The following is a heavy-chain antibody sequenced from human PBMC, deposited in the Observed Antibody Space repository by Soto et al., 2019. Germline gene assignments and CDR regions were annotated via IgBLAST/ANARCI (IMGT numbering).Heavy chain of an antibody. V-gene: IGHV3-30*03. CDR2: ISYDGSNK. J-gene: IGHJ4*02. CDR1: GFTFSSYG. D-gene: IGHD3-22*01. Sequence: QVQLVESGGGVVQPGRSLRLSCAASGFTFSSYGMHWVRQAPGKGLEWVAVISYDGSNKYYADSVKGRFTISRDNSKNTLYLQMNSLRAEDTAVYYCARERGYYYVAFDYWGQGTLVTVSS. CDR3: ARERGYYYVAFDY.